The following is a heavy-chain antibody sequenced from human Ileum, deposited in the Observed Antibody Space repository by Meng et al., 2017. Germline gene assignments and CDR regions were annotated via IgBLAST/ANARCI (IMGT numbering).Heavy chain of an antibody. CDR2: ISQESGRT. D-gene: IGHD2-21*01. Sequence: LPGSGPGLVKPSWTLSLTCAVSGDSISSRDWWSWVRQPPGKGLEWIGEISQESGRTNYNPYLKSRVTISLDKSKNQFSLNLNSVTAADTAVYYCVRNEGYSLGDWGQGTLVTVSS. V-gene: IGHV4-4*02. CDR3: VRNEGYSLGD. J-gene: IGHJ4*02. CDR1: GDSISSRDW.